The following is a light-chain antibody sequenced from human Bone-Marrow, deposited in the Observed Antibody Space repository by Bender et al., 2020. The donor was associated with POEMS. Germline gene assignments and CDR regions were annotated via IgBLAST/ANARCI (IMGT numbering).Light chain of an antibody. CDR1: SSNIGNHG. CDR3: AGWDDTVSGPV. V-gene: IGLV1-47*02. Sequence: QSVVTQPPSLSEAPRQRVTISCSGSSSNIGNHGVYWYQQLPGTAPKLFIFGDSQRSSGVPDRFSGSKSGTSASLAISGLRPEDEGDYYCAGWDDTVSGPVFGGGTKLTVL. CDR2: GDS. J-gene: IGLJ3*02.